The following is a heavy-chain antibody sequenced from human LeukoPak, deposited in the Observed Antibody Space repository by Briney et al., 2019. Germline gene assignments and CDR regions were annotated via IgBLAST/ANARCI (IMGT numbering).Heavy chain of an antibody. CDR1: GGSISSSSYY. J-gene: IGHJ4*02. Sequence: PSETLSLTCTVSGGSISSSSYYWGWIRQPPGKGLEWIGSIYYSGSTYYNPSLKSRVTISVDTSKNQFSLKLSSVTAADTAVYYCARQIVGAAGLRLFDYWGQETLFTVSS. V-gene: IGHV4-39*01. D-gene: IGHD5-12*01. CDR3: ARQIVGAAGLRLFDY. CDR2: IYYSGST.